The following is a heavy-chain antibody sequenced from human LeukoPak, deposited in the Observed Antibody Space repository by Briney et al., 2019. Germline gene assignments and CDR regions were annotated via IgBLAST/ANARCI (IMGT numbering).Heavy chain of an antibody. J-gene: IGHJ4*02. Sequence: GGSLRLSCAASGFTFSSYAMHWVRQAPGKGLEWVAVISYDGSNKYYADSVKGRFTISRDNSKNTLYLQMNSLRAEDTAVYYCAKLMYGSSVDFDYWGQGTLVTVSS. D-gene: IGHD6-6*01. CDR1: GFTFSSYA. V-gene: IGHV3-30-3*02. CDR3: AKLMYGSSVDFDY. CDR2: ISYDGSNK.